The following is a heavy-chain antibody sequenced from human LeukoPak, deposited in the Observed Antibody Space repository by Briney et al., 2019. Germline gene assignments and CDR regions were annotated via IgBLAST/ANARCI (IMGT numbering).Heavy chain of an antibody. J-gene: IGHJ4*02. CDR1: GFTFSSYG. CDR3: ASIAVAGTFDY. CDR2: IWYDGSNK. V-gene: IGHV3-33*01. D-gene: IGHD6-19*01. Sequence: GGSLRLSCAASGFTFSSYGMHWVRQAPGKGLEWVAVIWYDGSNKYHADSVKGRFTISRDNSKNTLYLQMNSLRAEDTAVYYCASIAVAGTFDYWGQGTLVTVSS.